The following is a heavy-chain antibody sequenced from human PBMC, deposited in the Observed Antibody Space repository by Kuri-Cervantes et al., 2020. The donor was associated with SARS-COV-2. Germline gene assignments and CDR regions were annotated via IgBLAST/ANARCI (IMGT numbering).Heavy chain of an antibody. CDR2: IYHSGST. CDR3: ARLRYCSSTSCWHFDY. Sequence: ETLKSSCAVSGYSISSGYYWGWIRQPPGKGMEWIGSIYHSGSTYYNPSLKSRVTISVDTSKNQFSLKLSSVTAANTAVYYCARLRYCSSTSCWHFDYWGQGTLVTVSS. D-gene: IGHD2-2*01. V-gene: IGHV4-38-2*01. J-gene: IGHJ4*02. CDR1: GYSISSGYY.